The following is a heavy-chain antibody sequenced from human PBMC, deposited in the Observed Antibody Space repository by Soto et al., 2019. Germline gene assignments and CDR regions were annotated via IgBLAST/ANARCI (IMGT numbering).Heavy chain of an antibody. CDR2: IVPNVGTV. D-gene: IGHD3-3*01. CDR1: GGTLSSFINYP. CDR3: ARRDTSGFLRYVDN. J-gene: IGHJ4*02. V-gene: IGHV1-69*06. Sequence: QMQLVQSGAEVKKPGSSVKVSCKASGGTLSSFINYPINWVRQAPGQGLEWMGGIVPNVGTVNYAQKYQGRVTITAYKATGTAYMELSSLRSEDTALYYCARRDTSGFLRYVDNWGQGTLVTVSS.